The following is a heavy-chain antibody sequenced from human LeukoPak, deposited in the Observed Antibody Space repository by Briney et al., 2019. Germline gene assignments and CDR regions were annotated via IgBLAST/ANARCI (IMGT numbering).Heavy chain of an antibody. D-gene: IGHD4/OR15-4a*01. V-gene: IGHV4-34*01. CDR1: GGSFSGYY. CDR2: INHSGST. Sequence: SETLSLTCAVYGGSFSGYYWSWIRQPPGKGLEWIGEINHSGSTNYNPSLKSRVTISVDTSKNQFSLKPSSVTAADTAVYYCARVGANYAGSWGQGTLVTVSS. CDR3: ARVGANYAGS. J-gene: IGHJ5*02.